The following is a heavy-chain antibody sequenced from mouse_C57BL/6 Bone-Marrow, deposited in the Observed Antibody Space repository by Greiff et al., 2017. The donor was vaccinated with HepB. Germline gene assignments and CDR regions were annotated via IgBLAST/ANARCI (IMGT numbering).Heavy chain of an antibody. J-gene: IGHJ3*01. CDR2: IDPSDSYT. Sequence: QVQLQQPGAELVRPGTSVKLSCKASGYTFTSYWMHWVKQRPGQGLEWIGVIDPSDSYTNYNQKFKGKATLTVDTSSSTAYMQLSSLTSEDSAVYYCARRRLRREDCFAYWGQGTLVTVSA. CDR3: ARRRLRREDCFAY. CDR1: GYTFTSYW. D-gene: IGHD2-2*01. V-gene: IGHV1-59*01.